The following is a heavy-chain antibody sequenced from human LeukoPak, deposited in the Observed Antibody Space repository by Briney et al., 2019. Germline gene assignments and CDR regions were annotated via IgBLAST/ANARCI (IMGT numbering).Heavy chain of an antibody. J-gene: IGHJ4*02. V-gene: IGHV4-38-2*02. CDR2: VSHSGST. D-gene: IGHD2-21*02. CDR3: ARGFYGSVVTAYFDY. Sequence: SETLSLTCTVSGYSISSDYYWGWIRQPPGKGLEWIASVSHSGSTYYNPSLKSRVTISVDTSKNQFSLKLSSVTAADTAMCYCARGFYGSVVTAYFDYWGQGTLVTVSS. CDR1: GYSISSDYY.